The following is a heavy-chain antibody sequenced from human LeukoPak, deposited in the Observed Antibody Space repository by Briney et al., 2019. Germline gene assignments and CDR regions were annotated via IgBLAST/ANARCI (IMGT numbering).Heavy chain of an antibody. V-gene: IGHV4-4*07. CDR3: ATQLGYCSSTTCQDFDY. CDR1: GGSISGYY. Sequence: SETLSLTCTVSGGSISGYYWSWIRQPAGKGLEWIGRIYTSGSTNYNPSLKSRVTMSVDTSKNQFSLKLSSVTAADTAVYYCATQLGYCSSTTCQDFDYWGQGTLVTVSS. J-gene: IGHJ4*02. D-gene: IGHD2-2*01. CDR2: IYTSGST.